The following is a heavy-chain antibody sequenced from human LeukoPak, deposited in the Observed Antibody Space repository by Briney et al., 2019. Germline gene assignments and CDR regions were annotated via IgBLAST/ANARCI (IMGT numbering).Heavy chain of an antibody. D-gene: IGHD6-13*01. CDR1: GYTFTGYY. V-gene: IGHV1-2*02. CDR3: ARTERSGIAAAGTKKFDY. CDR2: IYPNSGGT. J-gene: IGHJ4*02. Sequence: ASVKVCCKASGYTFTGYYMHWVRQAPGQGLEWMGWIYPNSGGTNYAQKFQGRVTMTRDTSISTAYMELSRLRSDDTAVYYCARTERSGIAAAGTKKFDYWGQGTLVTVSS.